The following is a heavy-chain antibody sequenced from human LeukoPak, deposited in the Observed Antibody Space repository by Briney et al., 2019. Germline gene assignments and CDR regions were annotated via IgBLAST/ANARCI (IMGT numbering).Heavy chain of an antibody. V-gene: IGHV3-48*03. CDR3: AELGITMIEGV. J-gene: IGHJ6*03. Sequence: QTGGSLRLSCAASGFTFSSYEMNWVRQAPGKGLEWVSYISSSGSTIYYADSVKGRFTISRDNAKNSLYLQMNSLRAEDTAVYYCAELGITMIEGVWGKGTTVTIS. CDR1: GFTFSSYE. D-gene: IGHD3-22*01. CDR2: ISSSGSTI.